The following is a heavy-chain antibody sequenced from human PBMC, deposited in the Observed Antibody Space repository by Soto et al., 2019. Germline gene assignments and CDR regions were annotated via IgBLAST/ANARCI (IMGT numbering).Heavy chain of an antibody. D-gene: IGHD2-15*01. CDR3: VRHATDRHGNAEDWYFDL. Sequence: QVQLQESGPGLVRPSETLSLTCTVSAASISSYYWTWIRQPPGKGLEWIGHMYNSEDTKYNPSLNSQVTMSVDPSKNQFSLKLRSVTAADSAIYYCVRHATDRHGNAEDWYFDLWGRGSLVTVSS. CDR2: MYNSEDT. V-gene: IGHV4-59*08. J-gene: IGHJ2*01. CDR1: AASISSYY.